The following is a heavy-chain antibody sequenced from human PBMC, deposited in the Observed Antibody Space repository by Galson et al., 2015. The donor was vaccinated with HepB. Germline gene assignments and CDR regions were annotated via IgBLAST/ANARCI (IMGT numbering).Heavy chain of an antibody. CDR3: ARVKVEVAEDYYYYGMDV. CDR1: GCIFTGYY. D-gene: IGHD6-19*01. V-gene: IGHV1-2*06. Sequence: SCKASGCIFTGYYMHWVRQAPGQGLEWMGRINPNSGGTKYIQKFQGRVTMTRDTSISTAYMELSRLRSDDTAVYYCARVKVEVAEDYYYYGMDVWGQGTSVTVSS. J-gene: IGHJ6*02. CDR2: INPNSGGT.